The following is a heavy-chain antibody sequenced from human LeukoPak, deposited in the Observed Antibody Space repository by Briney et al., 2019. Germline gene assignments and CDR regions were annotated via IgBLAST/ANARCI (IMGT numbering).Heavy chain of an antibody. V-gene: IGHV3-23*01. CDR1: GFTFSSYA. D-gene: IGHD5-18*01. Sequence: GGSLRLSSAASGFTFSSYAMSWVRQAPGKGLEWVSAISGSGGSTYYTDSVKGRFTISRDNSKNTLYLQMNSLRAEDTALYYCAKDDGYTYGYSDYWGQGTLVTVSS. CDR3: AKDDGYTYGYSDY. CDR2: ISGSGGST. J-gene: IGHJ4*02.